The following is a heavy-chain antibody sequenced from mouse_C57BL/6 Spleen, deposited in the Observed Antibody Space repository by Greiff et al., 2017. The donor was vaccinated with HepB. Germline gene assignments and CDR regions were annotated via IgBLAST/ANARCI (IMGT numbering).Heavy chain of an antibody. CDR1: GYTFTSYW. D-gene: IGHD2-10*02. Sequence: VQLQQSGTVLARPGASVKMSCKTSGYTFTSYWMHWVKQRPGQGLEWIGAIYPGNSDTSYNQKFKGKAKLTAVTSASTAYMELSSLTNEDSAVYYCTQERRYGNSYYFDYWGQGTTLTVSS. J-gene: IGHJ2*01. CDR2: IYPGNSDT. CDR3: TQERRYGNSYYFDY. V-gene: IGHV1-5*01.